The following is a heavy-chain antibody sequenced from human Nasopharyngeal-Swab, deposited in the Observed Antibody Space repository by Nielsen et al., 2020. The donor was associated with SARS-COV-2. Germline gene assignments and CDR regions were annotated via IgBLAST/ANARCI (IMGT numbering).Heavy chain of an antibody. CDR3: ARSYDFWGGYHYNWFDP. CDR1: GGSISSGSYY. D-gene: IGHD3-3*01. Sequence: SETLSLTCTVSGGSISSGSYYWSRIRQPAGKGLEWIGLIYTSGSTNYNPSLKSRVTISVDTSKNQFSLKLSSVTAADTAVYYCARSYDFWGGYHYNWFDPWGQGTLVTVSS. V-gene: IGHV4-61*02. J-gene: IGHJ5*02. CDR2: IYTSGST.